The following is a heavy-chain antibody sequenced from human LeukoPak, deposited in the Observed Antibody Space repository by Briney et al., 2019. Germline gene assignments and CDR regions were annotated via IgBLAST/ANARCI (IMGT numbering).Heavy chain of an antibody. J-gene: IGHJ4*02. Sequence: GGSLRLSCAASGFIFSTYAMSWVRQAPGKRLEWVSVISWSGDNTYYADSVKGRYTISRDNSKNTLYLQMNSLRAEDTALYYCAKAGCTSTSCYNNNWGQGTLVTVSS. D-gene: IGHD2-2*02. CDR2: ISWSGDNT. CDR1: GFIFSTYA. V-gene: IGHV3-23*01. CDR3: AKAGCTSTSCYNNN.